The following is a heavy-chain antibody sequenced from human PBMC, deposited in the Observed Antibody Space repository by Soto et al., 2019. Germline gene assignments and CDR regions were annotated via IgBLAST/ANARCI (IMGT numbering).Heavy chain of an antibody. V-gene: IGHV1-3*01. CDR2: INAGDDNT. D-gene: IGHD3-3*01. CDR1: GYSFTNYV. Sequence: ASVKVSCKASGYSFTNYVMHWVRQAPGQRLEWMGSINAGDDNTKYSQKFQGRVTITTDTSTSTAYMELRSLRSDDTAVYYCARDTTIFGVVIPGYNWFDPWGQGTLVTVSS. J-gene: IGHJ5*02. CDR3: ARDTTIFGVVIPGYNWFDP.